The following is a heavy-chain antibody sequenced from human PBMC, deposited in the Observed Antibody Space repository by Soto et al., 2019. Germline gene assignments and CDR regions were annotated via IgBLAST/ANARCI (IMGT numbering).Heavy chain of an antibody. D-gene: IGHD2-2*01. J-gene: IGHJ3*02. CDR3: ARGEDIVVVDI. CDR2: INHSGST. CDR1: GGSFSGYY. V-gene: IGHV4-34*01. Sequence: ETLSLTCAVYGGSFSGYYWSWIRQPPGKGLEWIGEINHSGSTNYNPSLKSRVTISVDTSKNQFSLKLSSVTAADTAVYYCARGEDIVVVDIWGQGTMVTVSS.